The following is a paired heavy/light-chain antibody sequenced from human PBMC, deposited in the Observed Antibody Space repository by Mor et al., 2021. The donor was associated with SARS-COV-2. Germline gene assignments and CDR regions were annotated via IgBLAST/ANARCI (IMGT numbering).Heavy chain of an antibody. J-gene: IGHJ2*01. V-gene: IGHV4-30-4*01. CDR1: GGSISSGDYY. CDR2: IYYSGST. Sequence: QVQLQESGPGLVKPSQTLSLTCTVSGGSISSGDYYWSWIRQPPGKGLEWIGYIYYSGSTYYNPSLKSRVTISVDTSKNQFSLKLSSVTAADTAVYYCARSYYYDSSGRSYWYFDLWGRGTLVTVSS. D-gene: IGHD3-22*01. CDR3: ARSYYYDSSGRSYWYFDL.
Light chain of an antibody. CDR1: QGISSW. CDR2: AAS. J-gene: IGKJ3*01. Sequence: DIQMTQSPSSVSASVGDRVTITCRASQGISSWLAWYQQKPGKAPKLLIYAASSLQSGVPSRFSGSGSGTDFTLTISSLQPEDFATYYCQQANSFPRFGPGTKVDIK. V-gene: IGKV1-12*01. CDR3: QQANSFPR.